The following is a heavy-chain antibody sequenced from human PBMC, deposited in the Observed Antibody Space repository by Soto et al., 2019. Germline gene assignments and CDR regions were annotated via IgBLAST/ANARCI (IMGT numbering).Heavy chain of an antibody. J-gene: IGHJ4*02. CDR2: IWYDGNSK. Sequence: QVQLVESGGGVVQPGRSLRLSCAASGFTFSSYGMHWVRQAPGKGLEWMAVIWYDGNSKDYGDSVRGRFTVSRDNSMNTLYLQMDSLRAEDTAVYYCARDSSSGEGFDLWGQGTLVTVSS. CDR1: GFTFSSYG. CDR3: ARDSSSGEGFDL. V-gene: IGHV3-33*01. D-gene: IGHD7-27*01.